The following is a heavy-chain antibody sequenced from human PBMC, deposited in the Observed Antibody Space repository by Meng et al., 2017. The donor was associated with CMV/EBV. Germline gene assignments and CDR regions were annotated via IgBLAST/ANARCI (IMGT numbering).Heavy chain of an antibody. CDR3: AKQGYDFWSGSLDY. CDR1: GFTFSSYG. D-gene: IGHD3-3*01. Sequence: QLVGSGGGGVRPGGSLRLSGAAVGFTFSSYGMHWVRQAQGKGLEWVAFIRYDGSNKYYADSVKGRFTISRDNSKNTLYLQMNSLRAEDTAVYYCAKQGYDFWSGSLDYWGQGTLVTVSS. V-gene: IGHV3-30*02. J-gene: IGHJ4*02. CDR2: IRYDGSNK.